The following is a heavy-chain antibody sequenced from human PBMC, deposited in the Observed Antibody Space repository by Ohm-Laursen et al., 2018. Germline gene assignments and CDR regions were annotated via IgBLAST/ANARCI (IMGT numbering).Heavy chain of an antibody. J-gene: IGHJ5*02. CDR2: MNPDSGNT. CDR1: GYTFTSYD. CDR3: ARGARGSSLTSNWFDP. Sequence: ASVKVSCKASGYTFTSYDIDWVRQASGQGLEWMGWMNPDSGNTGYAQKFQGRVTMTRNTSVSTAYMELSSLRSEDTAIYYCARGARGSSLTSNWFDPWGQGTLVTVSS. V-gene: IGHV1-8*01. D-gene: IGHD6-13*01.